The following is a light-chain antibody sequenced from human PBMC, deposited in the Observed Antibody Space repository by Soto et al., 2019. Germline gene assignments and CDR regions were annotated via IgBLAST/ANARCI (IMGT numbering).Light chain of an antibody. CDR3: QQYDNYSRT. CDR1: HSISNW. CDR2: RAS. V-gene: IGKV1-5*03. Sequence: DIQMTQSPSTLSASVGDRVTITCRASHSISNWLAWYQQKPGKAPKLLIYRASNLEGGVPSRFSGSGSGTEFTLTISRLQPDDFATYYCQQYDNYSRTFGQGTKVDI. J-gene: IGKJ1*01.